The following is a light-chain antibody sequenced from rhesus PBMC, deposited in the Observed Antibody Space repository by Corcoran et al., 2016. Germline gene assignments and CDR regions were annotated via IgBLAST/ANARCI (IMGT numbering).Light chain of an antibody. CDR3: QHGYGTPLT. CDR2: TAS. V-gene: IGKV1-74*01. CDR1: ENVNNY. Sequence: DIQMTQSPSSLSASVGDRVTITCRASENVNNYLNWYQQKPGKAPKLLIYTASTLQSGVPSRFSGSGSGTDYTFTISSLQPEDVATYYCQHGYGTPLTFGGGTKVELK. J-gene: IGKJ4*01.